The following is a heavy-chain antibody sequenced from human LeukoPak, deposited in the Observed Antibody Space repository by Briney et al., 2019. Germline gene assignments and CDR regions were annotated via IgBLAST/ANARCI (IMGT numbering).Heavy chain of an antibody. CDR1: GFTFRSYG. J-gene: IGHJ6*02. Sequence: GGSLRLSCAASGFTFRSYGMHWVRQAQGKGLEWVAVIWSDGSQQHYADSVKGRFTISRDNPKNTAYLQMNSLRGDDTGVYYCSTGGWPTAGTPRMDVWGQGTTVIVSS. D-gene: IGHD6-13*01. V-gene: IGHV3-33*01. CDR3: STGGWPTAGTPRMDV. CDR2: IWSDGSQQ.